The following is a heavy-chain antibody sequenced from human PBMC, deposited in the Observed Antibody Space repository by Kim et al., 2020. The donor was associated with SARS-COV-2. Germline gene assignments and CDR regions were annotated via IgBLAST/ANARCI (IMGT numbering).Heavy chain of an antibody. J-gene: IGHJ6*02. Sequence: YEQRFQSRVTMTRDPSASTVYMERSRLRSEDTAVYYCASLGPTGNYGMDVWGQGTTVTVSS. D-gene: IGHD4-17*01. V-gene: IGHV1-46*01. CDR3: ASLGPTGNYGMDV.